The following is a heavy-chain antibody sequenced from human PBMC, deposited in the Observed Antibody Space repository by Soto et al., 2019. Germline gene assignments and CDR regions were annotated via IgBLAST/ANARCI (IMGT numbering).Heavy chain of an antibody. D-gene: IGHD6-13*01. J-gene: IGHJ4*02. CDR1: GYTFNSHE. V-gene: IGHV3-48*03. Sequence: PGGSLRLSCVASGYTFNSHEMNWIRQTPGKRLEWISSVSGSGTTNYAESVKGWFTISRDNAHKSIYLQMNSLRAEDTAVYYCARGGIHWGQGALVTVSS. CDR3: ARGGIH. CDR2: VSGSGTT.